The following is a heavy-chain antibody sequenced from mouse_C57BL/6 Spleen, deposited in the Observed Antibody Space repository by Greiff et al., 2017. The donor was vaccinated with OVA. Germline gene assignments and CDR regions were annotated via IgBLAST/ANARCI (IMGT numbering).Heavy chain of an antibody. CDR2: IWSDGST. V-gene: IGHV2-6-1*01. J-gene: IGHJ4*01. D-gene: IGHD4-1*01. Sequence: VKLMESGPGLVAPSQSLSITCTVSGFSLTSYGVHWVRQPPGKGLEWLVVIWSDGSTTYNSALKSRLSISKDNSKSQVFLKMNSLQTDDTAMYYCARQGGTGLYYYAMDYWGQGTSVTVSS. CDR1: GFSLTSYG. CDR3: ARQGGTGLYYYAMDY.